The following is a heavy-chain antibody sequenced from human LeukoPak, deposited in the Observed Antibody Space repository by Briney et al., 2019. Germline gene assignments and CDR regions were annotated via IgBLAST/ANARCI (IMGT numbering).Heavy chain of an antibody. V-gene: IGHV3-48*03. CDR3: ARDSYCGGDCYQDFDY. CDR1: GFTFSSYE. J-gene: IGHJ4*02. CDR2: ISSSGGLI. Sequence: GGSLRLSCAASGFTFSSYEMNWVRQAPGKGLEWISYISSSGGLIYYADSVKGRFTISRDNAKKSLYLQMKSLRTEDTAVYYCARDSYCGGDCYQDFDYWGQGTLVTVSS. D-gene: IGHD2-21*02.